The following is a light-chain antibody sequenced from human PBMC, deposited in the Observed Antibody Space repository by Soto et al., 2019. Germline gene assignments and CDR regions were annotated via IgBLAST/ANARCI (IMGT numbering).Light chain of an antibody. Sequence: QSVLTQPASVSGSPGQSITISCTGTSSDIGSYNLVSWYQQDPGKAPKLLIYDVSEWPSGVSNRFSGSKSGNTASLTISGLQVEDEADYYCCSYAGNSALVFGGGTKVTVL. CDR1: SSDIGSYNL. CDR3: CSYAGNSALV. V-gene: IGLV2-23*02. CDR2: DVS. J-gene: IGLJ3*02.